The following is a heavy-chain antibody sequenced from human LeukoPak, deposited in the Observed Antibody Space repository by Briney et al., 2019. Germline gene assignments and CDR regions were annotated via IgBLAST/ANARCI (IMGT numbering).Heavy chain of an antibody. J-gene: IGHJ4*02. CDR1: GASVTSYY. CDR3: ATVVLSSGYSK. V-gene: IGHV4-59*02. CDR2: VYNSGST. D-gene: IGHD3-22*01. Sequence: SETLSLTCSVSGASVTSYYCNWTRQPPGKALEWIGNVYNSGSTSYNPSLRSRVTISVDTSKNQFSLKLSFVTAADTAVYYCATVVLSSGYSKWGQGTLVTVSS.